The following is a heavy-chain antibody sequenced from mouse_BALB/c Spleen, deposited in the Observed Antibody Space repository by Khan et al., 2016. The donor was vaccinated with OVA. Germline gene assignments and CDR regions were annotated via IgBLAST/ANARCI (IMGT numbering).Heavy chain of an antibody. CDR2: IWPGGSK. Sequence: QVQLKQSGPGLVGPSHTLSITCTVSGFTLTDYAVSWIRQTPGKDLEWLGVIWPGGSKYYNYVLKYSMSTRKDNSYTQVFLKVISLQAADTAIYYCAADPPYYDIDDWGQGTTVTVSS. J-gene: IGHJ4*01. CDR1: GFTLTDYA. V-gene: IGHV2-6-5*01. CDR3: AADPPYYDIDD.